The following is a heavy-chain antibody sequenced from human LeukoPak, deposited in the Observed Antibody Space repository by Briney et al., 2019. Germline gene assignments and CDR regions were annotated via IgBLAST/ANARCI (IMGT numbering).Heavy chain of an antibody. D-gene: IGHD1-26*01. Sequence: PGGSLRLSCAASGFTFSSYAMHWVRQAPGKGLEYVSAISSNGGSTYYANSVKGRFTISRDNSKNTLYLQMGSLRAEDTAVYYCARDPGSGSYHYYFDCWGQGTLVTVSS. CDR2: ISSNGGST. V-gene: IGHV3-64*01. J-gene: IGHJ4*02. CDR3: ARDPGSGSYHYYFDC. CDR1: GFTFSSYA.